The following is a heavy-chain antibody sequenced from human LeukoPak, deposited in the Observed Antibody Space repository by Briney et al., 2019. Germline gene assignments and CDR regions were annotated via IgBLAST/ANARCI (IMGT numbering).Heavy chain of an antibody. Sequence: VASVKVSCKASGYTFTGNYMHWVRQAPGQGLEWMGRINPNSGGTNYAQKFQGRVTMTRDTSISTAYMELSRPRSDDTAVYYCARAYCSAISCYLGLDYWGQGTLVTVSS. V-gene: IGHV1-2*06. D-gene: IGHD2-2*01. CDR2: INPNSGGT. CDR1: GYTFTGNY. CDR3: ARAYCSAISCYLGLDY. J-gene: IGHJ4*02.